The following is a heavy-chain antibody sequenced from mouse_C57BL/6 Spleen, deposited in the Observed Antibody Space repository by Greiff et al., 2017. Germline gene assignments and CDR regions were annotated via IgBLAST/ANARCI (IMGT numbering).Heavy chain of an antibody. J-gene: IGHJ2*01. D-gene: IGHD1-1*01. CDR3: ARYGRDVDFDY. V-gene: IGHV1-80*01. Sequence: QVQLKQSGAELVKPGASVKISCKASGYAFSSYWMNWVKQRPGKGLEWIGQIYPGDGDTNYNGKFKGKATLTADKSSSTAYMQLSSLTSEDSAVYFCARYGRDVDFDYWGQGTTLTVSS. CDR1: GYAFSSYW. CDR2: IYPGDGDT.